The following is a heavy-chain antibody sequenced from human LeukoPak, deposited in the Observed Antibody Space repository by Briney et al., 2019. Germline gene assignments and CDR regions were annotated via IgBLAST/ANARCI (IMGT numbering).Heavy chain of an antibody. Sequence: ASVKVPCNASGYTFTSYGISWVRQAPGQGLEWVGWISDYNGNTNYAQKLQGRVTMTTDTSTSTAYMELRSLRSDDTAVYYCARDLYRDSLPVSWFDLWGQGTLVTVSS. CDR1: GYTFTSYG. J-gene: IGHJ5*02. D-gene: IGHD4-11*01. CDR3: ARDLYRDSLPVSWFDL. CDR2: ISDYNGNT. V-gene: IGHV1-18*01.